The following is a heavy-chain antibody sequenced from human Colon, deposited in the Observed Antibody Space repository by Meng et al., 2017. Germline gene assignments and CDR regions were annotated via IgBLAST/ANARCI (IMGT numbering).Heavy chain of an antibody. Sequence: QVDLPVAGPGLGKASGPLSLTCAVSGDSITYDNWWSWLRQPPGKGLEWIGEIHHGRGTNYNPALRSRVTFSLDKSRNQLSLTLTSVTAADTAVYYCARNGFYSLGYWGPGALVTVSS. CDR1: GDSITYDNW. CDR3: ARNGFYSLGY. V-gene: IGHV4-4*02. CDR2: IHHGRGT. J-gene: IGHJ4*02. D-gene: IGHD3-22*01.